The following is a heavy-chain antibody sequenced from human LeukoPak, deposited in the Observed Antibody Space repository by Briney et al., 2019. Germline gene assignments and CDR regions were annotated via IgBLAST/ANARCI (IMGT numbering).Heavy chain of an antibody. CDR3: ARDRGSDDPIDY. Sequence: ASVKVSCKASGYTFTSYYMHWVRQAPGQGLEWMGIINPSGGSTSYAQKFQGRVTVTSDTSTSTVYMELSGLRSEDTAVYYCARDRGSDDPIDYWGQGTLVTVSS. CDR2: INPSGGST. V-gene: IGHV1-46*01. J-gene: IGHJ4*02. D-gene: IGHD2-15*01. CDR1: GYTFTSYY.